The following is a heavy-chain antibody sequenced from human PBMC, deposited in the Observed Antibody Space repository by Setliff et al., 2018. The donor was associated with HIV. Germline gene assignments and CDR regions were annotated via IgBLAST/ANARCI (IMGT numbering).Heavy chain of an antibody. Sequence: PSETLSLTCAVSGYSISSGYYWGWIRQSPGKGLEWIGSIYHSGSTYYNLSLKSRVTISVDTSKNQFSLKLTSVTAADTAVYYCARGGGLSITWEGPRSGFDPWGQGTLVTVSS. CDR2: IYHSGST. CDR3: ARGGGLSITWEGPRSGFDP. V-gene: IGHV4-38-2*01. D-gene: IGHD1-26*01. J-gene: IGHJ5*02. CDR1: GYSISSGYY.